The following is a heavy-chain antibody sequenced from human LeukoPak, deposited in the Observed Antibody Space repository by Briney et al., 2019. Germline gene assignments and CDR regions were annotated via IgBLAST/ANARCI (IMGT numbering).Heavy chain of an antibody. CDR3: ARDLEYYDSSGNDY. CDR1: GYSISSGYY. D-gene: IGHD3-22*01. V-gene: IGHV4-38-2*02. J-gene: IGHJ4*02. CDR2: IYHSGST. Sequence: SETLSLTCTASGYSISSGYYWGWIRQPPGKGLEWIGSIYHSGSTYYNPSLKSRVTISVDTSKNQFSLKLSSVTAADTAVYYCARDLEYYDSSGNDYWGQGTLVTVSS.